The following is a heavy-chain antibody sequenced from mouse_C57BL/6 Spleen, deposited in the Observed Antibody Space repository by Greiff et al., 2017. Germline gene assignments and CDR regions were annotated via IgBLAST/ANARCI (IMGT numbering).Heavy chain of an antibody. CDR1: GFTFSSYA. D-gene: IGHD6-5*01. V-gene: IGHV5-4*01. J-gene: IGHJ3*01. CDR2: ISDGGSYT. Sequence: EVQLQESGGGLVKPGGSLKLSCAASGFTFSSYAMSWVRQTPEKRLAWVATISDGGSYTYYPDNVKGRFTISRDNAKNNQYLQMSHLKSEDTAMYYCARDGSLPGGFAYWGQGTLVTVSA. CDR3: ARDGSLPGGFAY.